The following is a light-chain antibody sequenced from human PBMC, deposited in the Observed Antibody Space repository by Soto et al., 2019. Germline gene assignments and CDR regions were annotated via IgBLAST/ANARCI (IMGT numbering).Light chain of an antibody. V-gene: IGKV1-8*01. J-gene: IGKJ1*01. CDR3: QHYYSYLWT. Sequence: IRMTQSPSSFSASTGDRVTINCRAGPGLSSYLAWYQQKPGKSPKLLIYAASTLQSGVPSRFSRSGSGTDFTLTIGCLQSEDFATYYCQHYYSYLWTGGQGTKVQIK. CDR2: AAS. CDR1: PGLSSY.